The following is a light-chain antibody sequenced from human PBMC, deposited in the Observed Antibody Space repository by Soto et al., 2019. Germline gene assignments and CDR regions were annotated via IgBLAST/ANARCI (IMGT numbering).Light chain of an antibody. Sequence: ETVLTQSPGTLPLSPGERATLSCRASQSVTSNYLAWYQQKSGQAPRLLIYGASNRATGIPDRFSGSGSGTDFTLTISRLEPEDFAVYYCQQHGSSPPSWTFGQGTKVEIK. CDR1: QSVTSNY. V-gene: IGKV3-20*01. CDR3: QQHGSSPPSWT. CDR2: GAS. J-gene: IGKJ1*01.